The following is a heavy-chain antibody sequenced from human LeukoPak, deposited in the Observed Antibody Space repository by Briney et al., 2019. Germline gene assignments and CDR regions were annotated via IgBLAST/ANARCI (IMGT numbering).Heavy chain of an antibody. J-gene: IGHJ4*02. V-gene: IGHV5-51*01. Sequence: GESLKISCKGSGYSFTSYWIAWVRQMPGTGLEWMGIIYPGDSDTRYSPSFQGQVTISADKSISTAYLQWSSLKASDTAMYYCARLGGGYSYGYWGYYFDYWGQGTLVTVSS. CDR1: GYSFTSYW. CDR2: IYPGDSDT. CDR3: ARLGGGYSYGYWGYYFDY. D-gene: IGHD5-18*01.